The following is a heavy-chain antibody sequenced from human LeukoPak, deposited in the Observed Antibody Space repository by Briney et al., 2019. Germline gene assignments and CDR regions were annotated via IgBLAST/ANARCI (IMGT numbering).Heavy chain of an antibody. CDR3: VKGGSSSHNWFDP. CDR1: GFTFSDFG. V-gene: IGHV3-30*02. Sequence: PGGSLRLSCAASGFTFSDFGMHWVRQAPGKGLEWVAFIRNDGSNDYYPDSVKGRFTISRDNSRTTLYLRMHSLRIEDTAVYYCVKGGSSSHNWFDPWGQGILVTVSS. D-gene: IGHD6-13*01. CDR2: IRNDGSND. J-gene: IGHJ5*02.